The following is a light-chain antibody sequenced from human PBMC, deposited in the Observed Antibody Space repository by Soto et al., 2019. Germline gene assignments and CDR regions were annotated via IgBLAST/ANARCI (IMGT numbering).Light chain of an antibody. J-gene: IGKJ4*01. CDR2: DAS. CDR1: QSIGSY. V-gene: IGKV3-11*01. Sequence: EIVLTQSPSTLSLSPGERATLSCRASQSIGSYLAWYQQKPGQAPRLLIYDASNWHTGIPARFSGIGSGTDFPLTISSLEPEDLALYSCQQRTIWPLTFGGGTKVEIK. CDR3: QQRTIWPLT.